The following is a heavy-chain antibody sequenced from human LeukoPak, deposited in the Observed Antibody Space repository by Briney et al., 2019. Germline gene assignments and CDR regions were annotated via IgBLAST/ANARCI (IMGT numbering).Heavy chain of an antibody. CDR2: IYYSGST. V-gene: IGHV4-59*01. D-gene: IGHD3-22*01. CDR1: GGSISSYY. CDR3: ARANYYDRNFDY. J-gene: IGHJ4*02. Sequence: PSETLSLTCTVSGGSISSYYWSWIRQPPGKGLEWIGYIYYSGSTNYNPSLKSRVTISVDTSKNQFSLKLSSVTAADTAVYYCARANYYDRNFDYWGQGTLVTVSS.